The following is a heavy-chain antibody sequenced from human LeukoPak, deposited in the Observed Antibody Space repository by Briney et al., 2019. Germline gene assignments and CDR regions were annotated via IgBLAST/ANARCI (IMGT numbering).Heavy chain of an antibody. D-gene: IGHD3-22*01. CDR3: AKSDYYDSSGHPSSFEY. CDR1: GFPFSSYA. CDR2: VSGSGGTT. V-gene: IGHV3-23*01. Sequence: PGGSLRLSCAASGFPFSSYAMGWVRQAPGRALEWVSAVSGSGGTTYYTDSVKGRFTISRDNSKNTLYLQMNSLRAEDTAVYYCAKSDYYDSSGHPSSFEYWGQGTLVTVSS. J-gene: IGHJ4*02.